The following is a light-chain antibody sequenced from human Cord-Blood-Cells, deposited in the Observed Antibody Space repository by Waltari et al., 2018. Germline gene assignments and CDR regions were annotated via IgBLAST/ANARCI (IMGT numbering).Light chain of an antibody. CDR2: RNN. CDR3: AAWDDSLSGVV. Sequence: QSVLTQPPSASGTPGQRVTLPCSGSSSNTGSNYVYWYQKLPGTAPQLLIYRNNQRPSGVPGRFSGSKSGTSASLAISGLRSEDEADYYCAAWDDSLSGVVFGGGTKLTVL. V-gene: IGLV1-47*01. J-gene: IGLJ2*01. CDR1: SSNTGSNY.